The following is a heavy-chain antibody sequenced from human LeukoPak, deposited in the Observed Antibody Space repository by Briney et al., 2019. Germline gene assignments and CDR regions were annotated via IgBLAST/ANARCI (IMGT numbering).Heavy chain of an antibody. D-gene: IGHD3-10*01. J-gene: IGHJ3*02. Sequence: GGSLRLSCAASGFTVSSNYMSWVRQAPGKGLEWVSVIYSGGSTYYADSVKGRFTISRDNSKNTLYLQMNSLRAEDTAVYYCATDYYGSGSYYGAFDIWAQGTMVTVSS. CDR3: ATDYYGSGSYYGAFDI. CDR2: IYSGGST. CDR1: GFTVSSNY. V-gene: IGHV3-53*01.